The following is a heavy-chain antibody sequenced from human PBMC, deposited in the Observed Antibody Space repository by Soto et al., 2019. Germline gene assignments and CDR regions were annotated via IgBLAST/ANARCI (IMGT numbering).Heavy chain of an antibody. Sequence: EVQLVESGGGLVQPGGSLRLSCVGFGFTFTNHHMTWVRQAPGKGLEWVANINVDGTEKYYVDSVKGRFTISRDNAYSSVSLHMNSLRAEDTGTYYCGRDRAGALWGQGTLVIVSS. CDR2: INVDGTEK. CDR3: GRDRAGAL. CDR1: GFTFTNHH. V-gene: IGHV3-7*05. J-gene: IGHJ4*02.